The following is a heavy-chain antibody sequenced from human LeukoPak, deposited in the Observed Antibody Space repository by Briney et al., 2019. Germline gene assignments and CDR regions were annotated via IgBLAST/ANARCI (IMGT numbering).Heavy chain of an antibody. Sequence: GGSLRLSCTASGFTFGDYAMSWFRQAPGEGLEWVGFIRSKAHGGTTEYAASVKGRFTISRDDSKSIAYLQMDSLKTEDTAVYYCTRAGRYCSGGSCHSFYWGQGTLVTVSS. CDR2: IRSKAHGGTT. CDR3: TRAGRYCSGGSCHSFY. V-gene: IGHV3-49*03. CDR1: GFTFGDYA. J-gene: IGHJ4*02. D-gene: IGHD2-15*01.